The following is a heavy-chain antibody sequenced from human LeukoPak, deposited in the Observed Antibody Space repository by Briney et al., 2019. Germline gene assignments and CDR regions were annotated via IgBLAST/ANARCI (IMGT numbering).Heavy chain of an antibody. CDR3: ARLRGYSYGYLDY. V-gene: IGHV3-7*03. D-gene: IGHD5-18*01. Sequence: GGSLRLSCAASGFTFSSYWMSWVRQAPGKGLEWVANIKQDGSEKYYVDSVKGRFTISRDNSKNTLYLQMNSLRAEDTAVYYCARLRGYSYGYLDYWGQGTLVTVSS. CDR2: IKQDGSEK. CDR1: GFTFSSYW. J-gene: IGHJ4*02.